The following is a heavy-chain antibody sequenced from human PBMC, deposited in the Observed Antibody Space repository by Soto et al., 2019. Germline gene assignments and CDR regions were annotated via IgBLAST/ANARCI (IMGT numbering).Heavy chain of an antibody. CDR3: ARDLTVSTDRRVYYYYGMDV. CDR2: INPSGGST. J-gene: IGHJ6*02. Sequence: ASVKVSCKASGYTFSGYHMHWVRQAPGQGLEWMGIINPSGGSTSYAQKFQGRVTMTRDTSTSTVYMELSSLRSDDTAAYYCARDLTVSTDRRVYYYYGMDVWGQGTTVTVSS. D-gene: IGHD3-10*01. CDR1: GYTFSGYH. V-gene: IGHV1-46*01.